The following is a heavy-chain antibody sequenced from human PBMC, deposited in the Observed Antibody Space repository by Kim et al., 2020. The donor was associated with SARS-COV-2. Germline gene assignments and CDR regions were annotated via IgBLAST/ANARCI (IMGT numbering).Heavy chain of an antibody. J-gene: IGHJ4*02. CDR1: GFTFSRYN. CDR3: ATAEYTSSPDY. D-gene: IGHD6-19*01. Sequence: GGSLRLSCAASGFTFSRYNMKWVRQPPGKGLEWVSFISSTSTYIYYADSLKGRFAISRDNARNSMYLQVNSLRAEDTAMYYCATAEYTSSPDYWGQGTLVTVSS. V-gene: IGHV3-21*04. CDR2: ISSTSTYI.